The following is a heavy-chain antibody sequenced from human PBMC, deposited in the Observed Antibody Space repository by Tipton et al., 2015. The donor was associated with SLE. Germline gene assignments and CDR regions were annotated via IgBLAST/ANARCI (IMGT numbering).Heavy chain of an antibody. Sequence: GSLRLSCAASGFTVSSNYMSWVRQAPGKGLEWVSVIYSGGSTYYADSVKGRFTISRDNSKNTLYLQMNSLRAEDTAVYYCASPYSSSWTDAFDIWGQGTMVTVSS. CDR2: IYSGGST. CDR1: GFTVSSNY. V-gene: IGHV3-53*01. D-gene: IGHD6-13*01. J-gene: IGHJ3*02. CDR3: ASPYSSSWTDAFDI.